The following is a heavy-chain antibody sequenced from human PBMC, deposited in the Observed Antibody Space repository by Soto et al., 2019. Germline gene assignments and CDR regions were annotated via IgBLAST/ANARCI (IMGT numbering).Heavy chain of an antibody. D-gene: IGHD3-22*01. CDR1: GRSFSGYY. CDR2: INHSGSP. J-gene: IGHJ6*02. V-gene: IGHV4-34*01. CDR3: AIATYYYDSSGYYGQRHYYGLDV. Sequence: PSQTLSLTCAVYGRSFSGYYWSWIRQPPGKWLEWIGEINHSGSPNYNQSLKSRVTISVDTSKNQLSLKLSSVTAADTAVYYCAIATYYYDSSGYYGQRHYYGLDVWGQGTTVTVSS.